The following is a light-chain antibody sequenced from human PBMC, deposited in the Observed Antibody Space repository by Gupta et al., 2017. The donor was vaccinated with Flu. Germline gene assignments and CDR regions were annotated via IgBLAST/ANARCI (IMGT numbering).Light chain of an antibody. CDR2: YAS. CDR1: DAVSSNY. V-gene: IGKV3-20*01. Sequence: ILLTQSPATLSFSLGERSTLSCRASDAVSSNYLAWYQQKPGQAPRLLIYYASTRATGIPDRFSGSGSGTEFTLTISRREPEDFAVYYCQHEDYSQVTFGHGTKVDVK. CDR3: QHEDYSQVT. J-gene: IGKJ3*01.